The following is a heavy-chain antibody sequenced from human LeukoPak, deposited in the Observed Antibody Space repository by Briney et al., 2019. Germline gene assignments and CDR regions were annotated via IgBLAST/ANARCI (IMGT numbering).Heavy chain of an antibody. CDR1: GFTFSSYS. CDR3: ARAGKTTGNVPDY. D-gene: IGHD1-1*01. V-gene: IGHV3-21*01. CDR2: ISSSSISI. J-gene: IGHJ4*02. Sequence: GGSLRLSCAASGFTFSSYSMNWVRQAPGKGLEWVSSISSSSISIYYADSVKGRFTISRDNAKNSLYLQMNSLRAEDTAVYYCARAGKTTGNVPDYWGQGTLVTVSS.